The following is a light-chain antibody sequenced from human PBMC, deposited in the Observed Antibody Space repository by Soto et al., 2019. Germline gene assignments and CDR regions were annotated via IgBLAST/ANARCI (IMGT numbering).Light chain of an antibody. CDR2: DDN. J-gene: IGLJ1*01. Sequence: QSVLTQPPSVSGAPGQRVTISCTGSTSNIGAGYHVHWYQQLPGTAPKLLIYDDNNRPSGVPDRFSGSKSGTSASLAITGLQAEDEADDYCQSYDTSLIGTTVFGTGTKLTVL. CDR3: QSYDTSLIGTTV. V-gene: IGLV1-40*01. CDR1: TSNIGAGYH.